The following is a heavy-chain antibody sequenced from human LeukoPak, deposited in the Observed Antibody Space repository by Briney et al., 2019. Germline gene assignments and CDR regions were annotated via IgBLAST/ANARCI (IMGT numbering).Heavy chain of an antibody. CDR2: IRYDGSRK. J-gene: IGHJ4*02. CDR3: AKDHRGYSYGGDPDY. V-gene: IGHV3-30*02. Sequence: GGSLRLSCAASGFIFSSYGMHWVRQAPDKGLEWVAFIRYDGSRKYYADSVKGRFTISRDNSKNTLYLQMNSLRAEDTAVYYCAKDHRGYSYGGDPDYWGQGTLVTVSS. D-gene: IGHD5-18*01. CDR1: GFIFSSYG.